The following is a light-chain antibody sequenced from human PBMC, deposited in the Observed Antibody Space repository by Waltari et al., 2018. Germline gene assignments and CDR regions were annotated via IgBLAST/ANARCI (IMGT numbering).Light chain of an antibody. CDR3: QHYVSLPAT. J-gene: IGKJ1*01. CDR1: ESVRRS. V-gene: IGKV3-20*01. Sequence: SCRASESVRRSLAWDQQKPGQAPRLLIYEASSRATGIPDRFSGSGSGTDFSLSISRLEPEDFAVYYCQHYVSLPATFGQGTKVEIK. CDR2: EAS.